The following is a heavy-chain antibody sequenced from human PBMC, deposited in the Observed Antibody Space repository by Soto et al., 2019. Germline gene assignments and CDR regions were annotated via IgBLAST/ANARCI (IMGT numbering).Heavy chain of an antibody. D-gene: IGHD2-15*01. J-gene: IGHJ6*03. CDR1: GGSFSGYY. CDR2: INHSGST. CDR3: ARGGVVVAASQSYYYYMDV. V-gene: IGHV4-34*01. Sequence: SETLSLTCAVYGGSFSGYYWSWIRQPPGKGLEWIGEINHSGSTNYNPSLKSRVTISVDTSKNQFSLKLSSVTAADTAVYYCARGGVVVAASQSYYYYMDVWGKGTTVTVSS.